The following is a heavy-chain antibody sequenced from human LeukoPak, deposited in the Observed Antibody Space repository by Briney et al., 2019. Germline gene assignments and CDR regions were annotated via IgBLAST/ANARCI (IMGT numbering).Heavy chain of an antibody. Sequence: SETLSLTCTDSGGSISSGGYYWSWIRQHPGKGLEWIGYIYYSGSTYYNPSLKSRVTISVDTSKNQFSLKLSSVTAADTAVYYCARFVYYYDSSGYQFDAFDIWGQGTMVTVSS. CDR3: ARFVYYYDSSGYQFDAFDI. D-gene: IGHD3-22*01. V-gene: IGHV4-31*03. CDR2: IYYSGST. J-gene: IGHJ3*02. CDR1: GGSISSGGYY.